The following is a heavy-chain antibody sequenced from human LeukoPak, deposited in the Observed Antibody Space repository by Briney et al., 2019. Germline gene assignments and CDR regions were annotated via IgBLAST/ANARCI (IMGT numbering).Heavy chain of an antibody. CDR1: GFTFSSYA. Sequence: PGGSLRLSCAASGFTFSSYAMSWARQAPGKGLEWVSGISGSGGSTYYADSVKGRFTISRDNSKNTLYLQMNSLRAEDTAVYYCAKQTVVAATQWFDPWGQGTLVTVSS. J-gene: IGHJ5*02. D-gene: IGHD2-15*01. CDR3: AKQTVVAATQWFDP. V-gene: IGHV3-23*01. CDR2: ISGSGGST.